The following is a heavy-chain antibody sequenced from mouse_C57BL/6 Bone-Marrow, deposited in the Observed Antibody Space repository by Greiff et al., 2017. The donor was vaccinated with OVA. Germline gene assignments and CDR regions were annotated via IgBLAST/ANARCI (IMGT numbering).Heavy chain of an antibody. CDR1: GYSITSGYY. CDR3: ASSITTVVEGYYAMDY. D-gene: IGHD1-1*01. J-gene: IGHJ4*01. V-gene: IGHV3-6*01. CDR2: ISYDGSN. Sequence: EVQLQESGPGLVKPSQSLSLTCSVTGYSITSGYYWNWIRQFPGNKLEWMGYISYDGSNNYNPSLKNRISITLDTSKNQFFLKLNTVTTEDTATYYCASSITTVVEGYYAMDYWGQGTSVTVSS.